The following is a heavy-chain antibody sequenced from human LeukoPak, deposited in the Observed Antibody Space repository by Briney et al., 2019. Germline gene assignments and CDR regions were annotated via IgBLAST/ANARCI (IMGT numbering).Heavy chain of an antibody. CDR2: IKQDGSEK. J-gene: IGHJ4*02. D-gene: IGHD3-16*01. Sequence: GGSLRLSCAASEFTFRNYWLSWVRQAPGKGLEWVANIKQDGSEKYYVDSVKGRFTISRDNAKNSLYLQMNSLRAEDTALYYCARDRYDYVWGSSPHFDHWGQGSLVTVSS. V-gene: IGHV3-7*01. CDR3: ARDRYDYVWGSSPHFDH. CDR1: EFTFRNYW.